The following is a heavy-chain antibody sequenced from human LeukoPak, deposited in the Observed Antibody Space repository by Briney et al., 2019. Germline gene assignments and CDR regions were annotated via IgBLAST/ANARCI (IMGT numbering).Heavy chain of an antibody. CDR1: GFIFSSYA. J-gene: IGHJ4*02. V-gene: IGHV3-64*01. D-gene: IGHD3-22*01. CDR2: ISSKGGST. CDR3: ARDYYDSSGAGSL. Sequence: GGALRLLYAASGFIFSSYAMHWVRHAPGRGLEYVSAISSKGGSTYYANSVKGRFTISRDNSKNTLYLQMGSLRAEDTAVYYCARDYYDSSGAGSLWGQGTLVTVSS.